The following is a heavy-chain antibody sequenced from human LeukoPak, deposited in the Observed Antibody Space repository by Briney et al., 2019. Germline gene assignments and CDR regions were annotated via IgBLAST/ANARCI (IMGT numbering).Heavy chain of an antibody. D-gene: IGHD4-23*01. V-gene: IGHV3-74*01. CDR1: GFDFSSYW. CDR2: IASDGSST. CDR3: ARGRPHGNDY. Sequence: PGGSLRLSYAASGFDFSSYWMNWDRQAPGKGLVWVSRIASDGSSTTYADSVKGRFSISRDNAKNTLYLQMNSLRVEDTAVYYCARGRPHGNDYWGQGTLVTVSS. J-gene: IGHJ4*02.